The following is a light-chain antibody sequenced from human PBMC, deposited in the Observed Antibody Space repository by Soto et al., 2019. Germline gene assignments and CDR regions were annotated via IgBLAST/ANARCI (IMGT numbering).Light chain of an antibody. Sequence: EIVLTQSPGTLSLSPGERATLSCRASQSVSSSYLAWYQQKPGQAPRLLIYGASRRATGIPDRFSGSGSGTDFTLTISRLEPEDFAVYYCQQYGSSPWKITFGGGTKVEIK. V-gene: IGKV3-20*01. CDR3: QQYGSSPWKIT. CDR2: GAS. CDR1: QSVSSSY. J-gene: IGKJ4*01.